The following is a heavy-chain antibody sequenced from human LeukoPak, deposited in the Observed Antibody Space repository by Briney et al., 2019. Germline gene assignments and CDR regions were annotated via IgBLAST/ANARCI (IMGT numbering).Heavy chain of an antibody. D-gene: IGHD2-2*03. CDR1: GFTFSSIA. J-gene: IGHJ5*02. Sequence: GGSLRFSGAGSGFTFSSIARHGLAQAPGKGLEGVAFIRYDGSNKYYADSVKGRFTISRDNSKNTLYLQMNSLRAEDTAVYYCAKERGYCSSTSCILSTPWRQGTPVTVSS. V-gene: IGHV3-30*02. CDR2: IRYDGSNK. CDR3: AKERGYCSSTSCILSTP.